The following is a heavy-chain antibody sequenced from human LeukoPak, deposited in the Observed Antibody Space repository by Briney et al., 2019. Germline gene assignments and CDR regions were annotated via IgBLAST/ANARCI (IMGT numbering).Heavy chain of an antibody. V-gene: IGHV3-15*01. D-gene: IGHD5-18*01. CDR1: GFTLSNAW. CDR3: TTGFSYGYGY. Sequence: GGSLRLSCAASGFTLSNAWMSWVRQAPGKGMEWVGRIKSKTDGGTTGYAAPVKGRFTISRDDSKNTLYLQMNSLKTEDTAVYYCTTGFSYGYGYWGQGTLVTVSS. CDR2: IKSKTDGGTT. J-gene: IGHJ4*02.